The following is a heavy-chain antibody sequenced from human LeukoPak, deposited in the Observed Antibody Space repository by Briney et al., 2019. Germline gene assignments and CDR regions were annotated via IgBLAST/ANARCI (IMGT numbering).Heavy chain of an antibody. V-gene: IGHV4-30-4*08. CDR1: GFTFSSYA. Sequence: LRLSXAASGFTFSSYAMSWVRQPPGKALEWIGYIYYSGSTYYNPSLKSRVTISIDTSVNQFSLRLTSVTAADTAVYYCARGGGAYPFDIWGQGTMVTVSS. J-gene: IGHJ3*02. D-gene: IGHD4-23*01. CDR2: IYYSGST. CDR3: ARGGGAYPFDI.